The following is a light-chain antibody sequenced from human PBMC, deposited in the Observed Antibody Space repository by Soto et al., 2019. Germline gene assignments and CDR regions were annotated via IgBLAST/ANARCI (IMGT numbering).Light chain of an antibody. Sequence: DIQMTQSPSSLSASVVDRVTITCRASQSVRTYLNWYQQKPGKAPNLLIYTMSNLQSGVSSRFTGSGSVTDFTLNISSLQPEDFGTYFCQQSYSTPWTFAQGTKVEIK. CDR3: QQSYSTPWT. V-gene: IGKV1-39*01. J-gene: IGKJ1*01. CDR1: QSVRTY. CDR2: TMS.